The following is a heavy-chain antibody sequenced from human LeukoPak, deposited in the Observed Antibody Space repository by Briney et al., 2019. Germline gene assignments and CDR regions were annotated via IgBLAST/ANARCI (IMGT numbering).Heavy chain of an antibody. Sequence: SERLLHTACGFTLGDYAMRWFRQAPGKGLEGVGFIRCETYGGTTEYAASVIGRFSISRDDSKSIAYLQMNSLKTEDTAVYFCTRDPAGYAYGYSFFDYWGQVTLVTVAS. CDR3: TRDPAGYAYGYSFFDY. V-gene: IGHV3-49*03. J-gene: IGHJ4*02. CDR1: GFTLGDYA. CDR2: IRCETYGGTT. D-gene: IGHD3-22*01.